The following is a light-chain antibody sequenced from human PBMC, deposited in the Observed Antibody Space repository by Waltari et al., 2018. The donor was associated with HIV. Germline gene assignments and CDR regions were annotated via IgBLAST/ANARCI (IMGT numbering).Light chain of an antibody. V-gene: IGKV3-11*01. CDR1: QTVSSY. CDR3: QYRHNWPPRYT. Sequence: LSPGERAILSCRASQTVSSYIAWYQQKPGQAPRLLIYDASNRATGVPARFSGSGSATDFTLTISSLEPEDFAVYYCQYRHNWPPRYTFGQGTKLEIK. CDR2: DAS. J-gene: IGKJ2*01.